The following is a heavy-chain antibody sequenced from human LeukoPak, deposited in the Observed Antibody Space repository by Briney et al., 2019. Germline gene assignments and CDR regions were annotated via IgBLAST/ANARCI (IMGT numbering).Heavy chain of an antibody. D-gene: IGHD4-11*01. CDR1: GFTFGNYA. CDR2: LTDSGGTT. CDR3: AKDLYSNYGPADY. J-gene: IGHJ4*02. V-gene: IGHV3-23*01. Sequence: GGSLRLSCVASGFTFGNYAMGWLRQAPGRRPEWVSSLTDSGGTTYYVDSVKGRFAISRDNSKNTLYLHMNSLRADDTAVYYCAKDLYSNYGPADYWGQGNLVTVSS.